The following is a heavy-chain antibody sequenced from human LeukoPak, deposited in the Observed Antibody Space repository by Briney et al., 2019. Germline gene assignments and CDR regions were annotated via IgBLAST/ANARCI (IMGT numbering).Heavy chain of an antibody. CDR3: ARDFNCGGDCSTGMFSY. CDR1: GYTFTGYY. Sequence: ASVKVSCKASGYTFTGYYMHWVQQAPGQGLEWMGWINPNSGGTNYAQKFQGRVTMTRDTSISTAYMELSRLRSDDTAVYYCARDFNCGGDCSTGMFSYWGQGTLVTVSS. V-gene: IGHV1-2*02. CDR2: INPNSGGT. J-gene: IGHJ4*02. D-gene: IGHD2-21*02.